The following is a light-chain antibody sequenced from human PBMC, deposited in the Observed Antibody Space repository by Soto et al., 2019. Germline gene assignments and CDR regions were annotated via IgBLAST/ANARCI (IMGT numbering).Light chain of an antibody. CDR3: QQLHDYPIT. J-gene: IGKJ5*01. Sequence: IVLTQNQSSLSASVGDMVTITCGASQGIDSSFAWYQEKPGKAPKLLIYAASSLQSGVPSRFSGSGSGTGFTLTISSLQPEDFATYYCQQLHDYPITFGQRTLL. CDR1: QGIDSS. V-gene: IGKV1-9*01. CDR2: AAS.